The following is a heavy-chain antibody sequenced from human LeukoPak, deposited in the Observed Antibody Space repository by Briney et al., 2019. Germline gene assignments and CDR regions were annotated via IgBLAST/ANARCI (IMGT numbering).Heavy chain of an antibody. CDR3: ARSGGYDILTGLQFSGAFDI. CDR2: ISSSSSYI. CDR1: GFTFSSYS. J-gene: IGHJ3*02. D-gene: IGHD3-9*01. Sequence: PGGSLRLSCAASGFTFSSYSMNWVRQAPGKGLEWVSSISSSSSYIYYADSVKGRFTISRDNAKNSLYLQMNSLRAEDTAVYYCARSGGYDILTGLQFSGAFDIWGQGTMVTVSS. V-gene: IGHV3-21*01.